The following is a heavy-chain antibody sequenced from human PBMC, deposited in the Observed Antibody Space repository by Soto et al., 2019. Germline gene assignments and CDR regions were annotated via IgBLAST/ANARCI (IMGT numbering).Heavy chain of an antibody. CDR1: GFTFSIYS. V-gene: IGHV3-48*01. Sequence: GGSLRLSCAASGFTFSIYSMNWVRQAPGKGLEWVSYISSSGSTIYYADSVKGRFSISRDNAKNSLFLQMNSLRAEDTAVYYCARGGPAIVGKGYNWFDPWGQGTLVTVSS. D-gene: IGHD1-26*01. J-gene: IGHJ5*02. CDR2: ISSSGSTI. CDR3: ARGGPAIVGKGYNWFDP.